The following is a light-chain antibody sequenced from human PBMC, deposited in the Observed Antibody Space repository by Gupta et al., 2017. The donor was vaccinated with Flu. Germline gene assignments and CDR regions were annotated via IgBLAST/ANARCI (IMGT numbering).Light chain of an antibody. CDR3: RQGKQYPYT. CDR2: KIS. J-gene: IGKJ2*01. V-gene: IGKV2-24*01. Sequence: DIVMTQTPLSSPVALGQSASISCRSSESLVHSDGNTYLTWLQQRPGQPPRLLINKISNRFSGVPDRFSGSGAGTDFTLEISRVEVEDVAIYYCRQGKQYPYTFGQGTKLEI. CDR1: ESLVHSDGNTY.